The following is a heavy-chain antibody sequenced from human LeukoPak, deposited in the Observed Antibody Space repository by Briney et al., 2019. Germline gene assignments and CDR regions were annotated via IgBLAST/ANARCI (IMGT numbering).Heavy chain of an antibody. V-gene: IGHV4-4*07. Sequence: SETLSLTCSVSGGSISSYYWSWIRQPAGKGLEWIGRIYTSGSTNYNPSLKSLVTISIDTSKNQFSLKLSSVTAADTAMYYCARDSPIYCTSTSCSYDAFDIWGQGTMVTVSS. J-gene: IGHJ3*02. CDR1: GGSISSYY. D-gene: IGHD2-2*01. CDR3: ARDSPIYCTSTSCSYDAFDI. CDR2: IYTSGST.